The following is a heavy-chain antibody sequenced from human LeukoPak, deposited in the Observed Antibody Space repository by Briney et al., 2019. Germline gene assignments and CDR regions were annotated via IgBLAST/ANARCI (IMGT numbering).Heavy chain of an antibody. CDR3: ARVKKCYDFWSGYYTGYYYYYMDV. CDR1: GGTFSSYA. V-gene: IGHV1-69*13. CDR2: IIPIFGAA. J-gene: IGHJ6*03. Sequence: GASVTVSCKASGGTFSSYAISWVRQAPGQGLEWMGGIIPIFGAANYAQKFQGRVTITADESTSTAYMELSSLRSEDTAVYYCARVKKCYDFWSGYYTGYYYYYMDVWGKGTTVTVSS. D-gene: IGHD3-3*01.